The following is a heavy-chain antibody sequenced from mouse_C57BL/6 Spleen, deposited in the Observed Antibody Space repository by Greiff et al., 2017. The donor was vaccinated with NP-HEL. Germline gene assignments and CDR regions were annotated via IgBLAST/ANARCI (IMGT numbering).Heavy chain of an antibody. CDR2: FYPGSGSI. J-gene: IGHJ4*01. Sequence: QVQLQQSGAELVKPGASVKLSCTASGYTFTEYTIHWVKQRSGQGLEWIGWFYPGSGSIKYNEKFKDKATLTADKSSSTVYMELRRLTSEDSAVYFWARHEDTTVVAKGAMDYWGQGTSVTVSS. CDR1: GYTFTEYT. V-gene: IGHV1-62-2*01. CDR3: ARHEDTTVVAKGAMDY. D-gene: IGHD1-1*01.